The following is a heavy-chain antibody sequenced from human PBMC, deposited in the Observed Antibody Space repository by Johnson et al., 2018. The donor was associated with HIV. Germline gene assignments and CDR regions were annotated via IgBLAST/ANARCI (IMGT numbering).Heavy chain of an antibody. Sequence: VQLVESGGDLVQPGGSLRLSCAASGFTFDDYGMSWVRQAPGKGLEWVSGINWNGGSTGYADSVKGRFTISRDNAKNSLYLQMSSLRAADTAVYYGTRDRRQFLEWLSDGFDIWGQGTMVTVSS. J-gene: IGHJ3*02. CDR3: TRDRRQFLEWLSDGFDI. V-gene: IGHV3-20*04. D-gene: IGHD3-3*01. CDR1: GFTFDDYG. CDR2: INWNGGST.